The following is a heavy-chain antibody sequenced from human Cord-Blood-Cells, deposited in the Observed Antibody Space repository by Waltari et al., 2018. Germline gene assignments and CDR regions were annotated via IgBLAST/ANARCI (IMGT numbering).Heavy chain of an antibody. CDR2: INHRGST. CDR1: GGSFSGYY. V-gene: IGHV4-34*01. Sequence: QVQLQQWGAGLLKPSETLSLTCAVYGGSFSGYYWSWIRQSPGKGLEWIGEINHRGSTNYNPSLKSRVTISVDTSKNQFSLKLSSVTAADTAVYYCARGWTGTYAFDIWGQGTMVTDSS. CDR3: ARGWTGTYAFDI. D-gene: IGHD1-7*01. J-gene: IGHJ3*02.